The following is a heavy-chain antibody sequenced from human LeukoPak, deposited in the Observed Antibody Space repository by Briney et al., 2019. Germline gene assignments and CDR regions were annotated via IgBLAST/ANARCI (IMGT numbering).Heavy chain of an antibody. CDR2: ISSSGSTI. Sequence: GGSLRLSCAASGFTFSSYEMNWVRQAPGKGLEWVSYISSSGSTIYYADSVKGRFTISRDNAKNSLYLQMNSLRAEDTAVYYCARAGYGSGSYSSFDYWGQGTLVTVSS. CDR1: GFTFSSYE. V-gene: IGHV3-48*03. D-gene: IGHD3-10*01. CDR3: ARAGYGSGSYSSFDY. J-gene: IGHJ4*02.